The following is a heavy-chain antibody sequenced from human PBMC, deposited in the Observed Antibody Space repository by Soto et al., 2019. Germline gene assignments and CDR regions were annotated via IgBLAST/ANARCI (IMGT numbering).Heavy chain of an antibody. Sequence: GGSLRLSCAASGFTFSSYGMHWVRQAPGKGMEWEAVIWYDGSNKYYADSVKGQFTISRDNSKNTLYLKRNSLRAGDLSFYYSAGYYRREYYDSGYDAFDIWGQGTMVTVSS. J-gene: IGHJ3*02. V-gene: IGHV3-33*08. CDR3: AGYYRREYYDSGYDAFDI. CDR1: GFTFSSYG. D-gene: IGHD3-3*01. CDR2: IWYDGSNK.